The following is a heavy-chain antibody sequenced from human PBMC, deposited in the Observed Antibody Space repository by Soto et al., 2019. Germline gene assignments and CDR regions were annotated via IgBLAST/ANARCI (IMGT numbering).Heavy chain of an antibody. CDR1: GDSISSRSYY. CDR2: IYYSGST. J-gene: IGHJ4*02. D-gene: IGHD2-21*02. V-gene: IGHV4-39*01. Sequence: PSETLSLTXTVTGDSISSRSYYWGWIRQPPGKGLEWIGSIYYSGSTYNNPSLRSRVSMSIDTSKDQFSLKLKSVTAADTALYFCARQRTSVVTQVYFDVWGPGSLVTVSS. CDR3: ARQRTSVVTQVYFDV.